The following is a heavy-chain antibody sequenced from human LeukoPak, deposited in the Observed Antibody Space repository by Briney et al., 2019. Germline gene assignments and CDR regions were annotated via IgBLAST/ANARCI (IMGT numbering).Heavy chain of an antibody. CDR1: GFSLRNYW. D-gene: IGHD5-12*01. CDR3: ASDWGYGKLDP. Sequence: PGGSLRLSCAASGFSLRNYWMHWVRQAPGKGLVWVALVKNDGTMKCADSVRDRFTISRDDARNTLFLQMNSLRAEDAAVYFCASDWGYGKLDPWGQGTLVTVSS. V-gene: IGHV3-74*03. J-gene: IGHJ5*01. CDR2: VKNDGTM.